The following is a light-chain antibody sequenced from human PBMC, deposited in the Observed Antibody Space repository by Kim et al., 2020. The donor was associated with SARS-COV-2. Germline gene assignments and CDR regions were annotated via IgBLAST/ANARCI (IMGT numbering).Light chain of an antibody. V-gene: IGLV1-44*01. CDR3: AAWDDSLNEV. J-gene: IGLJ3*02. CDR1: SSNNGSNT. Sequence: PGQRVTISCSGSSSNNGSNTVNRYQQLPGTAPKHLIYSNNQRPSGVPDRFSGSKSGTSASLAISGLQSEDEADYYCAAWDDSLNEVFGGGTKLTVL. CDR2: SNN.